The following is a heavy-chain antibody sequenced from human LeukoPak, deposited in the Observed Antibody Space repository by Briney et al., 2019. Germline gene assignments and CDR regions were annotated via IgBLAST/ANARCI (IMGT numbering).Heavy chain of an antibody. CDR3: ANGPTKDGYHYYFDY. CDR2: IPYDGSNK. CDR1: GLTFSNFG. D-gene: IGHD5-24*01. Sequence: HPGGSLRLSCAASGLTFSNFGMHWVRQAPGQGLEWVTFIPYDGSNKYYADSVKGRFTISRDNSKNTLSLQMNSLRAEDTAIYYCANGPTKDGYHYYFDYWGQGTLVTVSS. J-gene: IGHJ4*02. V-gene: IGHV3-30*02.